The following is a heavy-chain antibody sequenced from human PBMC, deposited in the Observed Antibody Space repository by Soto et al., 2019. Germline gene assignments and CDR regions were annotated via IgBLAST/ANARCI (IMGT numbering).Heavy chain of an antibody. CDR3: ARLQAAEPHY. J-gene: IGHJ4*02. D-gene: IGHD6-13*01. V-gene: IGHV4-39*01. Sequence: LQLQESCPGLVKPSETLSLTCTFSGDSISVSPYFWGWFGQPPGKGLEWIASIFYDWYPVYTPSLKSPAILSVDTSKNQFSLKLISVTAADTAIDYCARLQAAEPHYWGQGTLVIVSS. CDR1: GDSISVSPYF. CDR2: IFYDWYP.